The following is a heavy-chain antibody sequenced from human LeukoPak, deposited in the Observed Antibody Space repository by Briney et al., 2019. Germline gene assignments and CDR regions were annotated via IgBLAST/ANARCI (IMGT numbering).Heavy chain of an antibody. D-gene: IGHD2-2*02. V-gene: IGHV3-15*01. CDR2: IKSKTDGGTT. J-gene: IGHJ4*02. CDR3: TTIVVVPAAIPH. CDR1: GLTFSNAW. Sequence: GGSLRLSCVASGLTFSNAWMSWVRQAPGKGLEWVGRIKSKTDGGTTDYAAPVKGRFTISRDDSKNTLYLQMNSLKTEDTAVYYCTTIVVVPAAIPHWGQGTLVTVSS.